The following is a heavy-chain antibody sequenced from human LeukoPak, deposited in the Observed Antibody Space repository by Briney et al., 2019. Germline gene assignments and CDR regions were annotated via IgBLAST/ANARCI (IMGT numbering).Heavy chain of an antibody. CDR3: ARVPAITAQWAFDI. CDR2: IIPILGIA. CDR1: GGTFSSYA. J-gene: IGHJ3*02. D-gene: IGHD5-12*01. Sequence: SVKVSCKASGGTFSSYAISWVRQAPGQGLEWMGRIIPILGIANYAQKFQGRVTITADKSTSTAYMELSRLRSDDTAVYYCARVPAITAQWAFDIWGQGTMVTVSS. V-gene: IGHV1-69*04.